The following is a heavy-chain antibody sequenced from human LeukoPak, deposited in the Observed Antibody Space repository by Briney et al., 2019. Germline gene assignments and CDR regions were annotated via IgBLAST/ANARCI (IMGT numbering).Heavy chain of an antibody. Sequence: SETLSLTCTVSGGSISSYYWSWIRQPPGKGLEWIGYIYYSGSTNYNPPLKSRVTISVDRSRNQFSLKLSSVTAADTAVYYCARHSTASGYLNYFDYWGQGTLVTVSS. V-gene: IGHV4-59*08. D-gene: IGHD1-1*01. CDR2: IYYSGST. CDR3: ARHSTASGYLNYFDY. J-gene: IGHJ4*02. CDR1: GGSISSYY.